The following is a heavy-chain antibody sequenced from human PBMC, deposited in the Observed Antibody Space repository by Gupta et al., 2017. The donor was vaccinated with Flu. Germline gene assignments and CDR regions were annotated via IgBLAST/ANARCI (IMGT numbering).Heavy chain of an antibody. CDR3: AKVVGVLPHANNYHMDV. D-gene: IGHD2-8*01. Sequence: AMNWVRQGPGRGVEWISGMSGSGGITYYADSVMGRFTVSRDNSKNTLYLQMNSLRGEDTAVYYCAKVVGVLPHANNYHMDVWGKGTTVTVSS. V-gene: IGHV3-23*01. CDR1: A. J-gene: IGHJ6*03. CDR2: MSGSGGIT.